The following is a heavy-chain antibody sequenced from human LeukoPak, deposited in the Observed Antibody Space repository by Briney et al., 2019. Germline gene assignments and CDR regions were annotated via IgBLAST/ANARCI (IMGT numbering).Heavy chain of an antibody. Sequence: SETLSLTCTVSGGCISSGGYYWSWIRQHPRKGLESIGTIYYSGSTYYNPSLKSRVTISVDTSKNQFSLKLSSVTAADTAVYYCARSYDSSGYYGRFFDYWGQGTLVTVSS. CDR1: GGCISSGGYY. V-gene: IGHV4-31*03. CDR3: ARSYDSSGYYGRFFDY. CDR2: IYYSGST. D-gene: IGHD3-22*01. J-gene: IGHJ4*02.